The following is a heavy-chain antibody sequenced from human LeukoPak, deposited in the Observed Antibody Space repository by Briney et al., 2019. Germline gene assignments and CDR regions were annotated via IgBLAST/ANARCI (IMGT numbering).Heavy chain of an antibody. CDR2: ISSPGSYL. J-gene: IGHJ4*02. D-gene: IGHD4-23*01. V-gene: IGHV3-21*01. Sequence: GGSLRLSCAASGFTFSSYSMNWVPQTPGERLERVSSISSPGSYLYYAHSVKGRFTISRASPKNSLYLQLNSLRAEAPALYYCARDPDGGNHRYLDYWGQSALVNVSS. CDR3: ARDPDGGNHRYLDY. CDR1: GFTFSSYS.